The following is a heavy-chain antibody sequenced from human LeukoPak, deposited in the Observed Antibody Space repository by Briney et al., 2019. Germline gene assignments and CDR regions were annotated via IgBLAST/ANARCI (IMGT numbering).Heavy chain of an antibody. CDR3: ARDRVGATDYFDY. Sequence: GGSLRLSCAASGFTFSSYTMHWVRQAPGKGLEWVAVISYDGSNKYYADSVKGRFTISRDNSKNTLYLQMNSLRAEDTAVYYCARDRVGATDYFDYWGQGTLVTVSS. CDR1: GFTFSSYT. J-gene: IGHJ4*02. D-gene: IGHD1-26*01. CDR2: ISYDGSNK. V-gene: IGHV3-30-3*01.